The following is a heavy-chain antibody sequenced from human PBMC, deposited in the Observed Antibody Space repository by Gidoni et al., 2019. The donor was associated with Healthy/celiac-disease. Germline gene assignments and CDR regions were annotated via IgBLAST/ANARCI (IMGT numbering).Heavy chain of an antibody. D-gene: IGHD3-22*01. Sequence: EVQLVESGGGLIQPGGSLRLSCAASGFTVSSNYMSWVRQAPGKGLEWVSVIYSGGSTYYADSVKGRFTISRDNSKNTLYLQMNSLRAEDTAVYYCARALLLYYYDSSGYYDDAFDIWGQGTMVTVSS. V-gene: IGHV3-53*01. CDR3: ARALLLYYYDSSGYYDDAFDI. CDR2: IYSGGST. CDR1: GFTVSSNY. J-gene: IGHJ3*02.